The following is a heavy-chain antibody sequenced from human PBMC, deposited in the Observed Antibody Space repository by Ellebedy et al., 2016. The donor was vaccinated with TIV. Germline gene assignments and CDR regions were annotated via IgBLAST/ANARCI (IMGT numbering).Heavy chain of an antibody. V-gene: IGHV3-23*01. D-gene: IGHD3-3*01. Sequence: GGSLRLXXAASGFTFATNAMTWVRQAPGKGLEWVSSIPGRGSETWYADSVMGRFTISRDNAKDTLFLQMTNLRVEDTAVYYCAKLKDGLWRGHFDYWGQGILVSVSS. J-gene: IGHJ4*02. CDR1: GFTFATNA. CDR3: AKLKDGLWRGHFDY. CDR2: IPGRGSET.